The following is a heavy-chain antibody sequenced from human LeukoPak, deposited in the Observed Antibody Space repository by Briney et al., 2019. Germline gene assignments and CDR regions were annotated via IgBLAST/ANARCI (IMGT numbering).Heavy chain of an antibody. CDR2: INHSGST. D-gene: IGHD3-10*01. J-gene: IGHJ4*02. CDR1: GGSFSGYY. V-gene: IGHV4-34*01. CDR3: ARVQMYGSGSLN. Sequence: PSETLSLTCAVYGGSFSGYYWSWIRQPRGKGLEWIGEINHSGSTNYNPSLKSRVTMSVDTSKNQFSLKLSSVTAADTAVYYCARVQMYGSGSLNWGQGTLVTVSS.